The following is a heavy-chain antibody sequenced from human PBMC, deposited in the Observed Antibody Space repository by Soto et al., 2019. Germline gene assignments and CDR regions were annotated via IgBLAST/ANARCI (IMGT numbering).Heavy chain of an antibody. D-gene: IGHD2-15*01. Sequence: QVQLVQSGAEVKKPGSSVKVSCKASGGTFSSYTISWVRQAPGQGLEWMGRIIPILGIANYAQKFQGRGTITADKSTSTAYMELSSLRSEDTAVYYCARAGYCSGGSCYSSTFDPWGQGTLVTVSS. CDR3: ARAGYCSGGSCYSSTFDP. CDR1: GGTFSSYT. V-gene: IGHV1-69*02. CDR2: IIPILGIA. J-gene: IGHJ5*02.